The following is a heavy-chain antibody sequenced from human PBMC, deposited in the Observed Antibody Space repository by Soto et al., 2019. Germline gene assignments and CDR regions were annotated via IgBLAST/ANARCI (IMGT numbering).Heavy chain of an antibody. Sequence: GGSLRLSCAACGFTFTNYAMSWVRQAPGKGLEWVSVISGSGGSTYYADSVKGRFTISRDNSKNTLYLQMDSLRAEDTAVYYCAKVIVVIAAAGDYFDHWGQGTLVTVSS. V-gene: IGHV3-23*01. CDR3: AKVIVVIAAAGDYFDH. CDR1: GFTFTNYA. D-gene: IGHD2-21*01. J-gene: IGHJ4*02. CDR2: ISGSGGST.